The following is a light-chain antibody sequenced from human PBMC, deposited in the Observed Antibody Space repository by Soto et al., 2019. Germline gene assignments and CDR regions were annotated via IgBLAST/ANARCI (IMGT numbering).Light chain of an antibody. CDR1: SSDVGNYNY. CDR2: DVS. Sequence: QSALTQPASVSGSPGQSITISCTGASSDVGNYNYVSWYQQHPGNAPKLIIYDVSNRPSGVSNRFSGSKSGNTASLTISGLQAEDEADYYCSSYTSSTTLYVFGTGTKVTVL. CDR3: SSYTSSTTLYV. J-gene: IGLJ1*01. V-gene: IGLV2-14*03.